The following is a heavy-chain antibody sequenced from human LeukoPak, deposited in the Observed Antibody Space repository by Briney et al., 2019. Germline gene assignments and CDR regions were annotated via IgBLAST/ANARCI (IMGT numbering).Heavy chain of an antibody. CDR3: VTDAPYSGSYYLGGDY. CDR1: GYTLTELS. D-gene: IGHD1-26*01. V-gene: IGHV1-24*01. J-gene: IGHJ4*02. Sequence: ASVKVSCKVSGYTLTELSMHWVRQAPGKGLEWMGGFDPEDGETIYAQKFQGRVTMTEDTSTDTAYMELSSLRSEDTAVYYCVTDAPYSGSYYLGGDYWGQGTLVTVSS. CDR2: FDPEDGET.